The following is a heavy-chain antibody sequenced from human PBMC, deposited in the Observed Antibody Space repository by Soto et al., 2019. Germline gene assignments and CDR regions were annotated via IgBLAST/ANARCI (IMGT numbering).Heavy chain of an antibody. CDR2: IKSNTDGGTT. CDR1: GFTFSNAW. CDR3: PPDQKPVALGGMEV. Sequence: PGGTLRLSCAASGFTFSNAWMSWGRQAPGKGPEWGGRIKSNTDGGTTDYAAPVQGRFTISRDDSKNAGYVLVSSPNTVDTPMYYWPPDQKPVALGGMEVSEEAITDNVS. V-gene: IGHV3-15*01. D-gene: IGHD5-12*01. J-gene: IGHJ6*01.